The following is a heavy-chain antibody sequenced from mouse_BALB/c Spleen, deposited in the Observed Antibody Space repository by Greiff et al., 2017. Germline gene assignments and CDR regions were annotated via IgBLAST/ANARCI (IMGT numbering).Heavy chain of an antibody. CDR3: TIITTVVVDY. CDR2: IYPGNSDT. V-gene: IGHV1-5*01. J-gene: IGHJ2*01. CDR1: GYTFTSYW. Sequence: VQLQQSGTVLARPGASVKMSCKASGYTFTSYWMHWVKQRPGQGLEWIGAIYPGNSDTSYNQKFKGKAKLTAVTSTSTAYMELSSLTNEDSAIYYCTIITTVVVDYWGQGTTLTVSS. D-gene: IGHD1-1*01.